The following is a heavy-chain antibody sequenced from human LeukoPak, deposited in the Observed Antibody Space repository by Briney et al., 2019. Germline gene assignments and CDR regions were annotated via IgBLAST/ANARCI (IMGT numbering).Heavy chain of an antibody. CDR3: ARVDVLGDYSDY. CDR2: ISSSSSYI. V-gene: IGHV3-21*01. Sequence: GGPLRPSCAASGFTFSSYSMNWVRQAPGKGLEWVSSISSSSSYIYYADSVKGRFTISRDNAKNSLYLQMNSLRAEDTAVYYCARVDVLGDYSDYWGQGTLVTVSS. D-gene: IGHD3-9*01. CDR1: GFTFSSYS. J-gene: IGHJ4*02.